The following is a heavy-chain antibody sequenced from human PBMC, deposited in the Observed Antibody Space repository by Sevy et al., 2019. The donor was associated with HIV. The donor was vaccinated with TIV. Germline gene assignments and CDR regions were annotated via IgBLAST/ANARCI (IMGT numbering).Heavy chain of an antibody. D-gene: IGHD6-13*01. V-gene: IGHV3-72*01. CDR1: GFTFSDHY. CDR2: TRNKADSYTK. CDR3: ATHAGIAAAGRVFDY. J-gene: IGHJ4*02. Sequence: GGSLRFSCAASGFTFSDHYMEGVRQAPGKGLEWVGRTRNKADSYTKEYAASVKGRFTNSRDDSKNSLYLQMNSLKTEDTAVYYCATHAGIAAAGRVFDYWGQGSLVTVSS.